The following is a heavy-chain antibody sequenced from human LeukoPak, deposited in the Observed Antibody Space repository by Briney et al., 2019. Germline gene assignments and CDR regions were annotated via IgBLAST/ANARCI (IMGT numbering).Heavy chain of an antibody. CDR2: ISAYNGNT. V-gene: IGHV1-18*01. CDR1: GYTFTSYG. D-gene: IGHD4-17*01. CDR3: STVTESYYYYGMDV. J-gene: IGHJ6*02. Sequence: ASVKVSCKASGYTFTSYGISWVRQAPGQGLEWMGWISAYNGNTNYAQKFQGRVTMTRDTSTSTVYMELSSLRSEDTAVYYCSTVTESYYYYGMDVWGQGTTVTVSS.